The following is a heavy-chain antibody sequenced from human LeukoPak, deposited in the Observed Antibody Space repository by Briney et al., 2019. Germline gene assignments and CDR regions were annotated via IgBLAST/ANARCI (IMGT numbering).Heavy chain of an antibody. CDR3: ARLCDFWSGYYSDARELDY. D-gene: IGHD3-3*01. J-gene: IGHJ4*02. CDR2: IYYSGST. Sequence: SETLSLTCTVSGGSISSSSYYWGWIRQPPGKGLECIGSIYYSGSTYFNPSLKSRVTISVDTSKNQFSLKLSSVTAADTAVYYCARLCDFWSGYYSDARELDYWGQGTLVTVSS. CDR1: GGSISSSSYY. V-gene: IGHV4-39*01.